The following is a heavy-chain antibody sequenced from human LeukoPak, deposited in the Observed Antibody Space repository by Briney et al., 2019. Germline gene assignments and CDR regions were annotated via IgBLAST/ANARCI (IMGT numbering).Heavy chain of an antibody. CDR2: IKSDGSST. Sequence: GGSLRLSCAASGFTFSSYWMHWVRQAPGKGLVCVSRIKSDGSSTSYADSVKGRFTISRDDANNTLYLQMNSLRAEDTAVYYCARAYNSHFDYWGQGALVTVSS. CDR3: ARAYNSHFDY. D-gene: IGHD1-1*01. V-gene: IGHV3-74*01. CDR1: GFTFSSYW. J-gene: IGHJ4*02.